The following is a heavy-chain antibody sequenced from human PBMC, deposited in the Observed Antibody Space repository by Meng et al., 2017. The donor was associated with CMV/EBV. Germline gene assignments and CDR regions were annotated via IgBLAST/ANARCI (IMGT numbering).Heavy chain of an antibody. V-gene: IGHV1-8*01. CDR3: ARRGSSPPPARNRAGYYYYYGMDV. Sequence: ASVKVSCKASGYTFTSYDINWVRQATGQGLEWMGWMNPNSGNTGYAQKFQGRVTMTRNTSISTAYMELSSLRSEDTAVYYCARRGSSPPPARNRAGYYYYYGMDVWGQGTTVTVSS. CDR1: GYTFTSYD. CDR2: MNPNSGNT. J-gene: IGHJ6*02. D-gene: IGHD6-6*01.